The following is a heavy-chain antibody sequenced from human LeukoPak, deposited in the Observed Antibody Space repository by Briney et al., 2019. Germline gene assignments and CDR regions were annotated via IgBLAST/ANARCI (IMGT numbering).Heavy chain of an antibody. D-gene: IGHD3-16*01. Sequence: ASVKVTCKASGYTFTSYDINWVRQATGQGLEWMGWMNPNSGNTGYAQKFQGRVTITRNTSISTAYMELSSLRSEDTAVYYCTTDRPFTGGGVITHWGQGTLVTVSS. CDR1: GYTFTSYD. CDR3: TTDRPFTGGGVITH. V-gene: IGHV1-8*03. CDR2: MNPNSGNT. J-gene: IGHJ4*02.